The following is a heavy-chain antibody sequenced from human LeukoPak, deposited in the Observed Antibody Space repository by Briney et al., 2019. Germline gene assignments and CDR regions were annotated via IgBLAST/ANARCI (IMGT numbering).Heavy chain of an antibody. D-gene: IGHD5-18*01. CDR1: GGSVHSYDHY. V-gene: IGHV4-39*01. CDR3: ARQPHSYGPDYYYYYMDL. J-gene: IGHJ6*03. CDR2: IYSSGTT. Sequence: PSDTLSLTCTVSGGSVHSYDHYWAWIRQPPGKGLEWMGTIYSSGTTSYNPSLKSRVTISVDTSSNHFYLNLIYVTAADTALYYCARQPHSYGPDYYYYYMDLWGTGTTVTVSS.